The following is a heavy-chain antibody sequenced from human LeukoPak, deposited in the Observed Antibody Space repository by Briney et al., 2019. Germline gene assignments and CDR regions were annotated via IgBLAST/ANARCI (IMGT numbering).Heavy chain of an antibody. CDR3: ARRGRHDAFDI. V-gene: IGHV4-34*01. J-gene: IGHJ3*02. CDR1: GGSFSGYY. CDR2: INHSGST. Sequence: PSETLSLTCAVYGGSFSGYYWSWIRQPPGKGLEWIGEINHSGSTNYNPSLKSRVTISVDTSKNQFSLKLSSVTAADTAVYYCARRGRHDAFDIWGQGTMVTVSS.